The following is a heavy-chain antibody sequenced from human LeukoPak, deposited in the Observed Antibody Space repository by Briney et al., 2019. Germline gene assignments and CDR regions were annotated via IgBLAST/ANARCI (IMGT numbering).Heavy chain of an antibody. CDR2: IYYSGNT. J-gene: IGHJ1*01. Sequence: SETLSLTCTVSGGSISSSSYYWGWIRQPPGKGLEWIGNIYYSGNTYHNPTLKSRVTISVDTSKNQFSLKLSSVTAADTAVYYCARHRSNNWYTNFQHWGQGTLVTVSS. V-gene: IGHV4-39*01. CDR3: ARHRSNNWYTNFQH. D-gene: IGHD1-1*01. CDR1: GGSISSSSYY.